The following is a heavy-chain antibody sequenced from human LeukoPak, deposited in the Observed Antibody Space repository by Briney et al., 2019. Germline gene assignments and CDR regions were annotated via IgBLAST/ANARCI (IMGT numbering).Heavy chain of an antibody. D-gene: IGHD2-21*02. Sequence: PGGSLRLSCAASRFTFTSYAMSWVRQAPGKGLEWVSSITDSGGSTYYADSVKGRFTISRDNSKNTLVLQMNSLRSEDTAVYFCARDNRDWAFDYWGQGTLVTVSS. J-gene: IGHJ4*02. CDR3: ARDNRDWAFDY. CDR1: RFTFTSYA. CDR2: ITDSGGST. V-gene: IGHV3-23*01.